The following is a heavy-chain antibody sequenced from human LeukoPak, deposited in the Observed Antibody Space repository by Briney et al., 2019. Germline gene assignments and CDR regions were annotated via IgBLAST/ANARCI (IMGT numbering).Heavy chain of an antibody. J-gene: IGHJ4*02. CDR2: ISTSGTI. CDR3: ARLTDY. V-gene: IGHV3-48*01. Sequence: GGSLRLSCAASGFTFSSSSMNWVRQAPGKGLEWVSFISTSGTIYYADSVKGRFTISRDNAKNSLYLQMNCLRAEDTAVYYCARLTDYWGQGTLVTVSS. CDR1: GFTFSSSS.